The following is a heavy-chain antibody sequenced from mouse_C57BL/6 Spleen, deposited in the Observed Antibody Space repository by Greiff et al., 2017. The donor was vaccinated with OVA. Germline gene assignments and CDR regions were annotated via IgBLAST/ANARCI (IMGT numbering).Heavy chain of an antibody. CDR3: ARIPDYGSSPFDY. Sequence: QVTLKESGPGILQPSQTLSLTCSFSGFSLRTFGMGVGWIRQPSGKGLEWLAHIWWDADKYSNPALKSRLTISKDTSKNQVFLKIANVDTADTATYYCARIPDYGSSPFDYWGQGTTLTVSS. CDR1: GFSLRTFGMG. D-gene: IGHD1-1*01. J-gene: IGHJ2*01. CDR2: IWWDADK. V-gene: IGHV8-8*01.